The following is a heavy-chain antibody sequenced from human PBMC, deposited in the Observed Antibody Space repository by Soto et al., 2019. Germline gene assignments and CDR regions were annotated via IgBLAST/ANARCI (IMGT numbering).Heavy chain of an antibody. V-gene: IGHV1-69*06. D-gene: IGHD6-13*01. CDR2: IIPIFGTA. CDR1: GGTFRSYA. Sequence: QVQLVQSGAEVKKPGSSVKVSCKASGGTFRSYAISWVRQAPGQGLEWMGGIIPIFGTANYAQKFQGRVTITADKSTSTAYMELSSLRSEDTAVYYCARDRLAAAGRNWFDPWGQGTLVTVSS. J-gene: IGHJ5*02. CDR3: ARDRLAAAGRNWFDP.